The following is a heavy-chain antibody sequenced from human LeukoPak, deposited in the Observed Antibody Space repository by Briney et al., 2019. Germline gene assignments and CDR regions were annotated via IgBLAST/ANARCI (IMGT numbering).Heavy chain of an antibody. CDR1: GYTFTGYY. J-gene: IGHJ3*02. CDR2: INPNSGGT. V-gene: IGHV1-2*02. D-gene: IGHD3-9*01. Sequence: GASVKVSCKASGYTFTGYYMHWVRQAPGQGLEWMGWINPNSGGTNYAQKFQGRVTMTRDTSISTAYMELSRLRSDDTAVYYCAREIHYYDILAGYYRDDAFDIWGQGTMVTVS. CDR3: AREIHYYDILAGYYRDDAFDI.